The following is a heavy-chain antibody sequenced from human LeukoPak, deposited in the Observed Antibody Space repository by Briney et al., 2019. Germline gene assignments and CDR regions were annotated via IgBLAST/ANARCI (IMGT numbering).Heavy chain of an antibody. CDR3: ARLRDEGYSFGSLYY. Sequence: SETLSLTCAVYGGSFSGDYWTWIRQPPGKGLEWIGEINHSGSTNYNPSLKSRVTISLDTSKNQFSLNLHSVTAADTAVYYCARLRDEGYSFGSLYYWGQGTLVTVSS. CDR2: INHSGST. J-gene: IGHJ4*02. D-gene: IGHD5-18*01. V-gene: IGHV4-34*01. CDR1: GGSFSGDY.